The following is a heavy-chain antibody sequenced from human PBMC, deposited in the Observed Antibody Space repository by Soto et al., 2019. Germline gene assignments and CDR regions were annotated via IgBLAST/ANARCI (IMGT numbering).Heavy chain of an antibody. CDR2: SDFSGRLT. J-gene: IGHJ4*02. D-gene: IGHD6-19*01. Sequence: ELQILESGGALIQPGGSLRLSCAASGFTSSMTWVRQAPGKGLEWVSASDFSGRLTYYADSVKGRFTIFRDTSVNTLFLQMNSLRTEDTAVYYCANILVGQWLVPGGYWGPGTLVTVSS. V-gene: IGHV3-23*01. CDR3: ANILVGQWLVPGGY. CDR1: GFTSS.